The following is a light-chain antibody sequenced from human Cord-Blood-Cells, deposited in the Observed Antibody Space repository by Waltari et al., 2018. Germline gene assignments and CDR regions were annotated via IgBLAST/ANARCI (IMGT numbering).Light chain of an antibody. V-gene: IGKV3-11*01. CDR2: DAS. J-gene: IGKJ2*01. CDR1: QSVSSY. Sequence: EIVLTQSPATLSLSPGERATLSRKASQSVSSYLAWYQQKHVQAPRLLIYDASNRATGIPARFSGSGSGTDFTLTISSLEPEDFAVYYFQQRSNWPYTFGQGTKLEIK. CDR3: QQRSNWPYT.